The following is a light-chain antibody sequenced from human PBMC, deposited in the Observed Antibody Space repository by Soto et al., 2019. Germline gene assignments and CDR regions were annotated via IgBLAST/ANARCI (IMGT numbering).Light chain of an antibody. CDR2: EDI. V-gene: IGLV2-14*01. CDR1: SSDVGGYNY. J-gene: IGLJ2*01. Sequence: QSALTQPASVSGSPGRSITISCTGTSSDVGGYNYVSWYQQHPGKAPKLMIYEDINRPSGVSNRFSGSKSGNTASLTISGLQAEDEADYYCSSYTSSNTVVFGGGTKLTVL. CDR3: SSYTSSNTVV.